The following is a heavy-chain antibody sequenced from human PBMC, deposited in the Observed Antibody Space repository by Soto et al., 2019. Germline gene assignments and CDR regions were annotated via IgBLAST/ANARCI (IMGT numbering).Heavy chain of an antibody. CDR3: ARSGLEGYCSGGSCRAGEYYFDY. V-gene: IGHV1-2*02. J-gene: IGHJ4*02. CDR2: INPNSGGT. D-gene: IGHD2-15*01. CDR1: GYTFTGYY. Sequence: ASVKVSCKASGYTFTGYYMHWVRQAPGQGLEWMGWINPNSGGTNYAQKFQGRVTMTRDTSISTAYMELSRLRSDDTAVYYCARSGLEGYCSGGSCRAGEYYFDYWGQGTLVTVSS.